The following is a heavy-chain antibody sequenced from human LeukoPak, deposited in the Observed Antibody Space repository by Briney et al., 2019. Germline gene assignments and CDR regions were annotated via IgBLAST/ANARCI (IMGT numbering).Heavy chain of an antibody. CDR3: AKDGGLWVSAHWGDS. CDR1: GFTFSDSG. CDR2: ISYDGRNK. J-gene: IGHJ4*02. D-gene: IGHD7-27*01. V-gene: IGHV3-30*18. Sequence: GGSLRLSCAASGFTFSDSGIHWVRQAPGKGLEWVAVISYDGRNKHYADSVKGRFTVSRDNSKNTLFLQMNSLRAEDTAVYYCAKDGGLWVSAHWGDSWGRGTLVTVSS.